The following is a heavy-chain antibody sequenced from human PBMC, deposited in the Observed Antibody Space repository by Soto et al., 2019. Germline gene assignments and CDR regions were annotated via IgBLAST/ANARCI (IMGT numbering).Heavy chain of an antibody. D-gene: IGHD3-22*01. CDR1: GFTFSSYA. J-gene: IGHJ3*02. Sequence: PGGSLRLSCAASGFTFSSYAMSWVRQAPGKGLEWVSAISGSGGSTYYADSVKGRFTISRDNSKNMLYLQMNSLRAEDTAVYYCAKDSPYYDSSGYYPDAFDIWGQGTMVTVSS. CDR2: ISGSGGST. V-gene: IGHV3-23*01. CDR3: AKDSPYYDSSGYYPDAFDI.